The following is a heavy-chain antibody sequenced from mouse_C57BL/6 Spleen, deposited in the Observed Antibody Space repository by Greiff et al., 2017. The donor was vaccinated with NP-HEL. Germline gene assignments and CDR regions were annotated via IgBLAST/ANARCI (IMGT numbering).Heavy chain of an antibody. CDR1: GFSLTSYA. CDR3: ARNDGYYDYAMDY. Sequence: VKVVESGPGLVAPSQSLSITCTVSGFSLTSYAISWVRQPPGKGLEWLGVIWTGGGTNYNSALKSRLSISKDNSKSQVFLKMNSLQTDDTARYYCARNDGYYDYAMDYWGQGTSVTVSS. CDR2: IWTGGGT. J-gene: IGHJ4*01. V-gene: IGHV2-9-1*01. D-gene: IGHD2-3*01.